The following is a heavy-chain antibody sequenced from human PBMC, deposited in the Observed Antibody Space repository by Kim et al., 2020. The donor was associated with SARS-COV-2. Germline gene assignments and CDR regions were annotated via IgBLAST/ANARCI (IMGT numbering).Heavy chain of an antibody. J-gene: IGHJ5*02. V-gene: IGHV4-59*09. CDR3: ARGSSLTIFGVVGWFDP. D-gene: IGHD3-3*01. Sequence: LKSRVTLSVDTSKNQSSLQLSSVTAADTAVYYCARGSSLTIFGVVGWFDPWGQGTLVTVSS.